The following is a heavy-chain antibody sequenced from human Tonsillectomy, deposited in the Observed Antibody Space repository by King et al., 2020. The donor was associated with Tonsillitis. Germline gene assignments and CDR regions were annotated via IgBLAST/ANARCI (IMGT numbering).Heavy chain of an antibody. CDR1: GFTFSIAW. CDR3: TTEFSGWVMFDY. CDR2: IKSKNAGWTT. D-gene: IGHD6-19*01. V-gene: IGHV3-15*01. Sequence: VQLVESGGGLVKPGGSLRRSCSASGFTFSIAWGGGGRQAPGKGVEWVGRIKSKNAGWTTDYAAPVNGRFTISRDESKNTLYLHMNSLKTEDTALYYCTTEFSGWVMFDYWGQGTLVTVSS. J-gene: IGHJ4*02.